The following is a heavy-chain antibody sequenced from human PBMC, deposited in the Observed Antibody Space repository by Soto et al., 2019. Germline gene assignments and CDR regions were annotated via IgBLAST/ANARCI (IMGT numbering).Heavy chain of an antibody. V-gene: IGHV3-21*06. CDR2: ISSTTNYI. D-gene: IGHD1-1*01. Sequence: GGSLRLSCAASGFTFTRYSMNWVRQAPGKGLEWVSSISSTTNYIYYGDSMKGRFTISRDNAKNSLYLEMNSLRDDDAAVYYCSREVYEERQRQYYYFGMDVWGQGTTVTVSS. J-gene: IGHJ6*02. CDR1: GFTFTRYS. CDR3: SREVYEERQRQYYYFGMDV.